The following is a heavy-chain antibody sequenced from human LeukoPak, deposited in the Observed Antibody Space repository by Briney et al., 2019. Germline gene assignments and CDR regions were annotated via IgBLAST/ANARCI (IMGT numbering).Heavy chain of an antibody. J-gene: IGHJ4*02. CDR2: INHSGST. Sequence: SETLSLTCTVSGGSISSGDYYWGWIRQPPGKGLEWIGEINHSGSTNYNPSLKSRVTISVDTSKNQFSLKLSSVTAADTAVYYCARDYYDSSGYYGVYNYWGQGTLVTVSS. D-gene: IGHD3-22*01. V-gene: IGHV4-39*07. CDR1: GGSISSGDYY. CDR3: ARDYYDSSGYYGVYNY.